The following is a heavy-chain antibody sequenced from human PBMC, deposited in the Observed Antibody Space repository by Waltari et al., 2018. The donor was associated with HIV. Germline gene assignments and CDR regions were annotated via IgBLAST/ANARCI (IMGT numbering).Heavy chain of an antibody. CDR2: MWHDGSNE. CDR1: GFTFSYYG. D-gene: IGHD3-10*01. V-gene: IGHV3-33*01. Sequence: QVQLVESGGGVAQSGRSLRLSCAASGFTFSYYGLHWVRQAPGKGLEWVAVMWHDGSNEYYADSVKGRFTISRDNSRNILYLQMRNLRVEDTAVYYCARVMRFGEIFSSYGYYGMDVWGQGTTVSVPS. J-gene: IGHJ6*02. CDR3: ARVMRFGEIFSSYGYYGMDV.